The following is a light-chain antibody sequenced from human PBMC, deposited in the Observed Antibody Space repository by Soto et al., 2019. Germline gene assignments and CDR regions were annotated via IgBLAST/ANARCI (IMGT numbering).Light chain of an antibody. CDR3: QSYDSSLSGSV. CDR2: GNS. V-gene: IGLV1-40*01. CDR1: SSNIGAGYD. J-gene: IGLJ2*01. Sequence: QSVLTQPPSVSGAPGQRVTISCTGSSSNIGAGYDVHWYQQLPGPAPKLLIYGNSNRPSGVPDRFSGSKSGTSASLAITGLQAEDEADYYCQSYDSSLSGSVFGGGTKLTAL.